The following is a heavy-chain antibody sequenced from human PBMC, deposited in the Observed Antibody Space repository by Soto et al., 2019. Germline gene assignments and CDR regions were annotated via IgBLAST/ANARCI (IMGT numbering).Heavy chain of an antibody. D-gene: IGHD6-13*01. CDR2: ISAYNGNR. Sequence: QVQLVQSGAEVKKPGASVKVSCKASGYTFTSYGISWVRQAPGQGLEWMGWISAYNGNRKYAQKLQGRVTMTTDTSRSTAYMELRSLRSDDRAVYSGARDFGQQLSAYWGQGPRVPVPS. V-gene: IGHV1-18*01. CDR3: ARDFGQQLSAY. J-gene: IGHJ4*02. CDR1: GYTFTSYG.